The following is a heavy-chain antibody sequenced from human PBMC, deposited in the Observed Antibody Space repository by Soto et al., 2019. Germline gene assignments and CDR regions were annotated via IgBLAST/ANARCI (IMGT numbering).Heavy chain of an antibody. Sequence: GGSLRLSCAASGFTFSNAWMSWVRQAPGKGLEWVGRIKSKTDGGTTDYAAPVKGRFTISRDDSKNTLYLQMNSLKTEDTAVYYCTIPKLDDAFDIWGQGTMVTVSS. CDR3: TIPKLDDAFDI. CDR1: GFTFSNAW. CDR2: IKSKTDGGTT. D-gene: IGHD1-1*01. J-gene: IGHJ3*02. V-gene: IGHV3-15*01.